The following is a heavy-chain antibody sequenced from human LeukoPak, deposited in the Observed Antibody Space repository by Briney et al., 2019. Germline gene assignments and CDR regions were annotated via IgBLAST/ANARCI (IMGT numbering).Heavy chain of an antibody. V-gene: IGHV3-23*01. J-gene: IGHJ4*02. CDR1: GFTYSSYA. Sequence: GGSESLSCAASGFTYSSYAMRWVRQSTGKGLVWVSAISGSGDSTYYADSVKGSFTITRYNSKKTMYLQMNSLRAEDTAVYYCAKGRYYDFWSGLDYWGQGTLVTVSS. CDR3: AKGRYYDFWSGLDY. CDR2: ISGSGDST. D-gene: IGHD3-3*01.